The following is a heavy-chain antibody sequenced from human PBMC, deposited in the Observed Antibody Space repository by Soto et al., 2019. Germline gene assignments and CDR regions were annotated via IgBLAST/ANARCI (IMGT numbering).Heavy chain of an antibody. Sequence: VRLSCAASGFTFSSYGMHWVRQAPGKGLEWVAVISYDGSNKYYADSVKGRFTISRDNSKNTLYLQMDSLRAEDTAVYYCAKDSLNTEYFDYWGQGTLVTVSS. J-gene: IGHJ4*02. CDR3: AKDSLNTEYFDY. CDR1: GFTFSSYG. D-gene: IGHD4-17*01. V-gene: IGHV3-30*18. CDR2: ISYDGSNK.